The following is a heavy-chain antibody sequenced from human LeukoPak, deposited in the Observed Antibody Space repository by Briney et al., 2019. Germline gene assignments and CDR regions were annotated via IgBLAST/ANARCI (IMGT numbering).Heavy chain of an antibody. CDR1: GGSFSGYY. V-gene: IGHV4-59*01. CDR3: ARVGYNKRNHFDY. J-gene: IGHJ4*02. CDR2: IYYSGST. D-gene: IGHD5-24*01. Sequence: SETLSLTCAVYGGSFSGYYRSWIRQPPGKGLEWIGYIYYSGSTNYNPSLKSRVTISVDTSKNQFSLKLSSVTAADTAVYYCARVGYNKRNHFDYWGQGTLVTVSS.